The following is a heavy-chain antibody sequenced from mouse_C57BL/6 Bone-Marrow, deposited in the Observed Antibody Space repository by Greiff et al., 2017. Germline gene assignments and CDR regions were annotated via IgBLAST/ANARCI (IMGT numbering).Heavy chain of an antibody. V-gene: IGHV1-59*01. CDR2: IDPSDSYT. CDR3: ARLDYSGSSRSWGNY. CDR1: GYTFTSYW. Sequence: QVQLQQPGAELVRPGTSVKLSCKASGYTFTSYWMRWVKQRTGQGLEWIGVIDPSDSYTNYNQKFKGKATLTVDKSSSTAYMELRSLTSEDSAVYYGARLDYSGSSRSWGNYWGKGTTLTVSS. D-gene: IGHD1-1*01. J-gene: IGHJ2*01.